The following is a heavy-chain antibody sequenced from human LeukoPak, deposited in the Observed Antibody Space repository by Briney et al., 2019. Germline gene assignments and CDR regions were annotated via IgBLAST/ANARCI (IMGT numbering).Heavy chain of an antibody. CDR1: GFTFSSYS. D-gene: IGHD3-3*01. V-gene: IGHV3-49*04. CDR2: IRSKLYGGTT. Sequence: GGSLRLSCAASGFTFSSYSMNWVRQAPGKGLEWVGFIRSKLYGGTTEYAASVKGRFTISRDDSKSIAYLQMNSLKIEDTAVYFCTRDGLEWLRPYYYYYMDVWGKGTTVTVSS. CDR3: TRDGLEWLRPYYYYYMDV. J-gene: IGHJ6*03.